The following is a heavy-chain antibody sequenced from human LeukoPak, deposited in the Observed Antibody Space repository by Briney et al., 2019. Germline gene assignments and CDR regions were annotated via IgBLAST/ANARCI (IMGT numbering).Heavy chain of an antibody. CDR1: GGTFSSYA. Sequence: ASVKVSCKASGGTFSSYAISWVRQAPGQGLEWMGRIIPILGIANYAQKFQGRVTITADKPTSTAYMELSSLRSEDTAVYYCARDGRYSSSSLLDYWGQGTLVTVSS. CDR3: ARDGRYSSSSLLDY. J-gene: IGHJ4*02. D-gene: IGHD6-6*01. V-gene: IGHV1-69*04. CDR2: IIPILGIA.